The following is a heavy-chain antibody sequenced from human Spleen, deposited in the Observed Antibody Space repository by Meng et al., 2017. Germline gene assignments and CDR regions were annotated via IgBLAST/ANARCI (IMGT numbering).Heavy chain of an antibody. CDR2: MNPSSGHT. D-gene: IGHD4-23*01. J-gene: IGHJ5*02. Sequence: QVQPVQSGSELKKPGASVKVFCKASGYTFTSYELNWVRQAAGQGLEWLGWMNPSSGHTGYAQDFKGRVTLTRDTSISTAYMELSSLRSEDTAVYYCARDYGGNSGWFDPWGQGTLVTVSS. CDR3: ARDYGGNSGWFDP. CDR1: GYTFTSYE. V-gene: IGHV1-8*01.